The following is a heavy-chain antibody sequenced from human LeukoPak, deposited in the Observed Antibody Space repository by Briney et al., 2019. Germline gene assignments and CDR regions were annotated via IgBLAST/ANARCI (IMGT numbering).Heavy chain of an antibody. J-gene: IGHJ4*02. CDR2: IYPGDYGT. D-gene: IGHD2-21*02. Sequence: GESLKISCEGSGYSFSNYWIGWVRQMPGKGLEWMGIIYPGDYGTRYSPSFQGLVTISVDKSISTAYLQWSSLKASDTAMYYCAIPPGYCGNDCSFDHWGQGTLVTVSS. CDR1: GYSFSNYW. V-gene: IGHV5-51*01. CDR3: AIPPGYCGNDCSFDH.